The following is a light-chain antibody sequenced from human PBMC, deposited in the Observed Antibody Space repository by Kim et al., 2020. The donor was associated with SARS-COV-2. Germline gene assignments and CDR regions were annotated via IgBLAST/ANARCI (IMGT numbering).Light chain of an antibody. CDR1: QSVSRNS. J-gene: IGKJ2*01. V-gene: IGKV3-20*01. Sequence: LCPGQRATLSCRASQSVSRNSLAWYRQKLGQTPRLLIYGAATRAPGIPDRFSGSGSGADFTLTSSSLGPEHSAVYYCQHAGGSRYTFGQGTKLAI. CDR2: GAA. CDR3: QHAGGSRYT.